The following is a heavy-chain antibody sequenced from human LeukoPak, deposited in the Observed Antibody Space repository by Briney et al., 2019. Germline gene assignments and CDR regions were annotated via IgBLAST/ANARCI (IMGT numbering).Heavy chain of an antibody. D-gene: IGHD3-10*01. J-gene: IGHJ5*02. CDR2: IIPILGIA. CDR1: GGTFSSYT. Sequence: SVKVSCKASGGTFSSYTISWVRQAPGQGLEWMGRIIPILGIANYAQKFQSRVTITADKSTSTAYMELSSLRSEDTAVYYCARSYYYGSGSFDPWGQGTLVTVSS. CDR3: ARSYYYGSGSFDP. V-gene: IGHV1-69*02.